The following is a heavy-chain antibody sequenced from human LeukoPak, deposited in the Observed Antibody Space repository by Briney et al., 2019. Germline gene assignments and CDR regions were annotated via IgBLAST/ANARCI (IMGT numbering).Heavy chain of an antibody. CDR1: GFTFSSYE. CDR3: ARDHSIAARRWGTNTLKYYFDY. Sequence: PGGSLRLSCAASGFTFSSYEMNWVRQAPGKGLEWVSYISSSGSTIYYADSVKGRFTISRDNAKNSLYLQMNSLRAEDTAVYYCARDHSIAARRWGTNTLKYYFDYWGQGTLVTVSS. D-gene: IGHD6-6*01. J-gene: IGHJ4*02. CDR2: ISSSGSTI. V-gene: IGHV3-48*03.